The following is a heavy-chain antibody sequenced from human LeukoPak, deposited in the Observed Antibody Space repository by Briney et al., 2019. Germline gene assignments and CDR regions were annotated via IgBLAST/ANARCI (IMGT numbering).Heavy chain of an antibody. D-gene: IGHD5-18*01. J-gene: IGHJ4*02. CDR1: GFNFDRYT. CDR2: AGWAGGTT. V-gene: IGHV3-43*01. CDR3: AKELDTMFFDY. Sequence: PGGSLRLSCATSGFNFDRYTIHWVRQAPGKGLEWVSLAGWAGGTTYYSDSVRGRFTISRDSGKSSVYLQMNSLTTDDTAFYFCAKELDTMFFDYWGPGALVTVSS.